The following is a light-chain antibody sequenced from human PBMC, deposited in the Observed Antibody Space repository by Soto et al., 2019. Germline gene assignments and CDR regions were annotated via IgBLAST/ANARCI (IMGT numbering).Light chain of an antibody. J-gene: IGKJ1*01. V-gene: IGKV1-5*01. CDR2: DAS. CDR3: QQYNSYWT. CDR1: QSISSW. Sequence: DIQMTQSPSTLSASVGDRVTITCRASQSISSWLAWYQQKPGKAPKLLIYDASSLESGAASRFSGRGSGTESTLDISSLQPDDFATYYCQQYNSYWTFGQGTKVEIK.